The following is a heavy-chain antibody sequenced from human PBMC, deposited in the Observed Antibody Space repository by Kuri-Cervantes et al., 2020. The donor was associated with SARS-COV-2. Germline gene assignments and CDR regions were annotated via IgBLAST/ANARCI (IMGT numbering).Heavy chain of an antibody. CDR3: ATKLFGEHWFDP. V-gene: IGHV4-61*01. CDR2: IFHTGSN. D-gene: IGHD3-10*01. J-gene: IGHJ5*02. Sequence: SETLSLTCTVSGASMSDPMSHYYWNWIRLTPWKGLEWIGYIFHTGSNSQKPSLKSRVTISLDTSKNQFSLSLNSVTPADTAVYYCATKLFGEHWFDPWGQGILVTVSS. CDR1: GASMSDPMSHYY.